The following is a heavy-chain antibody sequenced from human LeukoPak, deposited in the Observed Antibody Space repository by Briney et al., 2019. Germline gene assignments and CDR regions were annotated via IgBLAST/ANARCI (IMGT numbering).Heavy chain of an antibody. J-gene: IGHJ4*02. D-gene: IGHD5-18*01. CDR3: ARDLGGYSYGSHFDY. Sequence: PGGSLRLSCAASGFTVSSNYMNWVRQAPGKGLEWVSSITTSSSYIYYADSVKGRFTISRDNAKNSLYLQMNSLRAEDTAVYYCARDLGGYSYGSHFDYWGQGTLVTVSS. V-gene: IGHV3-21*01. CDR2: ITTSSSYI. CDR1: GFTVSSNY.